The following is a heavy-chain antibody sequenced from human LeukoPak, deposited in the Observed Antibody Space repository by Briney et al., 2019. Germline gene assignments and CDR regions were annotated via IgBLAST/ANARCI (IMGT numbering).Heavy chain of an antibody. Sequence: ASVKVSCKASGGTFSSCAISWVRQAPGQGLEWMGGIIPIFGTANYAQKFQGRVTITADESTSTAYMELSSLRSEDTAVYYCARDSEDDFWSGYSDYWGQGTLVTVSS. J-gene: IGHJ4*02. CDR2: IIPIFGTA. CDR3: ARDSEDDFWSGYSDY. CDR1: GGTFSSCA. V-gene: IGHV1-69*01. D-gene: IGHD3-3*01.